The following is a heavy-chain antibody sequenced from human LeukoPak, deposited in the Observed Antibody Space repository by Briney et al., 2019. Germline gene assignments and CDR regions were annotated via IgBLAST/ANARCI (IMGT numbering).Heavy chain of an antibody. V-gene: IGHV3-74*01. Sequence: PGGSLRLSCASSGCTFSFYWMHWVRQAPGKGLVWVSRINNDGSSTSYAGCVKGRFTISRDNAKNTLYLQMNNLRVEDTAVYYCARDNEYCTGGTCRLDYWGQGALVTVSS. D-gene: IGHD2-15*01. CDR1: GCTFSFYW. CDR2: INNDGSST. J-gene: IGHJ4*02. CDR3: ARDNEYCTGGTCRLDY.